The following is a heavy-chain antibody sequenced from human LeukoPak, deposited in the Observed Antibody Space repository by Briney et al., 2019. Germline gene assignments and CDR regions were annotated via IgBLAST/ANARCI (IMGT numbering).Heavy chain of an antibody. V-gene: IGHV4-4*07. J-gene: IGHJ6*03. CDR2: IYTSGST. D-gene: IGHD3-10*01. CDR3: AREGYYGSGDYYPYYMDV. CDR1: GGSISRYY. Sequence: PSETLSLTCTVSGGSISRYYWSWIRQPAGKGLEWIGRIYTSGSTNYNPSLNSRVTVSVDTSKNQFSLRLSSVTAADTAVYYCAREGYYGSGDYYPYYMDVWGKGTTVTVSS.